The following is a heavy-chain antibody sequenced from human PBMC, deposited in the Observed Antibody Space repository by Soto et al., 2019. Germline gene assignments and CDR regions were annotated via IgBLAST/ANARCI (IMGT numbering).Heavy chain of an antibody. Sequence: SQTLSLTCAISGDSVSSNSSAWNWIRQSPSRGLEWLGRTYYRSKWYNDYAVSVKSRITINPDTSKNQFSLQLNSVTPEDTAVYYCAREPLLYYDILTGYLQPFDYWGQGTLVTVSS. J-gene: IGHJ4*02. D-gene: IGHD3-9*01. CDR2: TYYRSKWYN. V-gene: IGHV6-1*01. CDR3: AREPLLYYDILTGYLQPFDY. CDR1: GDSVSSNSSA.